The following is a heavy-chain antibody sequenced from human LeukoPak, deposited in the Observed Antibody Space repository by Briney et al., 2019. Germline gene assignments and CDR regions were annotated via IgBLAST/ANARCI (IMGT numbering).Heavy chain of an antibody. D-gene: IGHD3-16*02. CDR3: ARYAITFGGVIDHFDY. CDR2: ISYDGSNK. V-gene: IGHV3-30*03. Sequence: GGSLRLSCAASGFTFSSYGMHWVRQAPGKGLEWVAVISYDGSNKYYADSVKGRFTISRDNSKNTLYLQMNSLRAEDTAVYYCARYAITFGGVIDHFDYWGQGTLVTVSS. CDR1: GFTFSSYG. J-gene: IGHJ4*02.